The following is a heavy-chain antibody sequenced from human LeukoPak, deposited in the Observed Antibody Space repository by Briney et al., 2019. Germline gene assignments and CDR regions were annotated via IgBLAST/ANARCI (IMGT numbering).Heavy chain of an antibody. CDR2: ISPGGEIP. Sequence: GGSLRLSCAASGFTFRIYGMNSVRQAPGKGLEWVSGISPGGEIPYYADSVKGRFTISRDNSKDTVSLQMHSLRAEDTATYYCAKDDGWLHYYHWGQGTLVTVSS. CDR3: AKDDGWLHYYH. J-gene: IGHJ4*02. D-gene: IGHD3-10*01. CDR1: GFTFRIYG. V-gene: IGHV3-23*01.